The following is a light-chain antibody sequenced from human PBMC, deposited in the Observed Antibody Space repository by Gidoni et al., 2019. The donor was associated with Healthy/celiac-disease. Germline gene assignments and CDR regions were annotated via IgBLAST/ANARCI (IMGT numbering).Light chain of an antibody. V-gene: IGKV2-28*01. CDR3: MQALQTPRT. Sequence: DIVMTQSPLSLPVTPGEPASISCRSSQSLLHSNGYKDLDCYLQKPGQSPQLLIYLGSNRASGVPDRFSCSGSGTDFTLKISRVEAEDVGVYYCMQALQTPRTFGQGTKVEIK. CDR1: QSLLHSNGYKD. CDR2: LGS. J-gene: IGKJ1*01.